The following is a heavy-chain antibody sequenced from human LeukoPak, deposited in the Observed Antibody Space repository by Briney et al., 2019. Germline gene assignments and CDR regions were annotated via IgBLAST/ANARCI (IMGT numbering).Heavy chain of an antibody. CDR3: ARVRGYSYYGGYYYYMDV. Sequence: GGSLRLSCAASGFTSSSYWMHWVRQAPGKGLVWVSRINSDESSTSYADSVKGRFTISRDNAKNTLYLQMNSLRAEDTAVYYCARVRGYSYYGGYYYYMDVWGKGTTVTVSS. J-gene: IGHJ6*03. D-gene: IGHD5-18*01. CDR2: INSDESST. V-gene: IGHV3-74*01. CDR1: GFTSSSYW.